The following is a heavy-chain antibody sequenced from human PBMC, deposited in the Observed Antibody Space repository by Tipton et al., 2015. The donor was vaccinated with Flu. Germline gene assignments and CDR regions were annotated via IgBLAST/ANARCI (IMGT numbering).Heavy chain of an antibody. CDR2: INQDGSEE. CDR3: ARFAGGP. V-gene: IGHV3-7*01. J-gene: IGHJ5*02. Sequence: SLRLSCAASGFPFSEFWMHWVRQAPGKGLEWVAHINQDGSEEAYVESVKGRFTISRDNARNSLYLQMNSLRGEDTAIYHCARFAGGPWGQGTLVTVSS. D-gene: IGHD3-16*01. CDR1: GFPFSEFW.